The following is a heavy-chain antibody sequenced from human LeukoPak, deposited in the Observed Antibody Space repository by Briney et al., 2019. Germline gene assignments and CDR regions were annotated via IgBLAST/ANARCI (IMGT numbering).Heavy chain of an antibody. CDR2: INHSGST. J-gene: IGHJ4*02. CDR3: ARLHYYDSSGYYPPTN. Sequence: SETLSLTCAVYGGSFSGYYWSWIRQPPGKGREWIGEINHSGSTNYNPSLKSRVTISVDTSKNQFSLKLSSVTAADTAVYYCARLHYYDSSGYYPPTNWGQGTLVTVSS. V-gene: IGHV4-34*01. D-gene: IGHD3-22*01. CDR1: GGSFSGYY.